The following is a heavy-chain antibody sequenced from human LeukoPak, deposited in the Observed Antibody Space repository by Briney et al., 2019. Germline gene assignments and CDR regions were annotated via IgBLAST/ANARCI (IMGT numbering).Heavy chain of an antibody. Sequence: ASVKVSCKASGYTFTSYYMHWVRQAPGQGLEWMGIINPSGGNTSYAQKFQGRVTMTRDTSTSTVYMELSSLRSEDTAVYYCARDLITMIVVVYGMDVWGQGTTVTVSS. D-gene: IGHD3-22*01. CDR2: INPSGGNT. V-gene: IGHV1-46*01. J-gene: IGHJ6*02. CDR3: ARDLITMIVVVYGMDV. CDR1: GYTFTSYY.